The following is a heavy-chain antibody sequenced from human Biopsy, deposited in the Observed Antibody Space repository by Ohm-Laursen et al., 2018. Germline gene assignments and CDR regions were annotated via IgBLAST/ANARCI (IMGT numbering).Heavy chain of an antibody. CDR3: ARDSSRRAREGGMDV. CDR1: GFSVSSYD. CDR2: ISETSSHI. D-gene: IGHD6-6*01. Sequence: SLRLSCSASGFSVSSYDMNWVRRAPGKGLEWISYISETSSHIYDADSVRGRFTVARDIAKNSLYLQPNSLRVEDTAVYYCARDSSRRAREGGMDVWGQGTTVTVSS. V-gene: IGHV3-21*01. J-gene: IGHJ6*02.